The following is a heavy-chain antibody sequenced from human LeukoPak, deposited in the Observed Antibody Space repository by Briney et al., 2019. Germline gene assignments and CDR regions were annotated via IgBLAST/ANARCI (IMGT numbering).Heavy chain of an antibody. D-gene: IGHD3-3*01. CDR1: GYTFTEYF. V-gene: IGHV1-2*02. J-gene: IGHJ4*02. Sequence: GASVTVSCKASGYTFTEYFLHRVRQAPGQGLEWMGWIGPNNGVTNYAQKFQGKVTMTRDTSINTAYMELSSLRSDDTAVYYCARDIRPRVESFDYWGQGTLVTVSS. CDR2: IGPNNGVT. CDR3: ARDIRPRVESFDY.